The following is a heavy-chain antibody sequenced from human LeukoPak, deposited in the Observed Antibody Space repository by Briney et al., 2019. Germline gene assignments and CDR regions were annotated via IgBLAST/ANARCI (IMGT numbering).Heavy chain of an antibody. CDR2: IYYSGST. CDR3: ARDLPGSNWFDP. V-gene: IGHV4-31*03. CDR1: GGSISSGGYY. Sequence: SETLSLTCTVSGGSISSGGYYWSWIRQHPGKGLEWIGYIYYSGSTYCNPSPKSRVTISVDTSKNQFSLKLSSVTAADTAVYYCARDLPGSNWFDPWGQGTLVTVSS. J-gene: IGHJ5*02.